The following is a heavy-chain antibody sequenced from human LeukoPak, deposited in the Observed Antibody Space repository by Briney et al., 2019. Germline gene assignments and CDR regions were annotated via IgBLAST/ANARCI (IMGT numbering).Heavy chain of an antibody. V-gene: IGHV1-18*01. Sequence: GASVKVSCKASGYTFTSYGISWVRQAPGQGLEWMGWISAYNGNTNYAQKLQGRVTMTTDTSTSTAYMELRSLRSDDTAVYYCARDGLTGTTGDWFDPWGRGTLVTVSS. D-gene: IGHD1-7*01. J-gene: IGHJ5*02. CDR1: GYTFTSYG. CDR2: ISAYNGNT. CDR3: ARDGLTGTTGDWFDP.